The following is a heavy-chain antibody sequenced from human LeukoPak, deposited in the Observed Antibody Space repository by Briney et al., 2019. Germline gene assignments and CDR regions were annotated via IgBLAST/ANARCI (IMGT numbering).Heavy chain of an antibody. Sequence: PGGSLRLSCAPSGFTLSSYWMRSVRQAPGKGLERVANINRDGIEKYYVESVKGRFTISRDNAKNSLYVQMNSLRAEDTAVYFCAREQQARHSNWFDPWGQGTLVTVSS. CDR1: GFTLSSYW. D-gene: IGHD6-13*01. V-gene: IGHV3-7*01. CDR2: INRDGIEK. CDR3: AREQQARHSNWFDP. J-gene: IGHJ5*02.